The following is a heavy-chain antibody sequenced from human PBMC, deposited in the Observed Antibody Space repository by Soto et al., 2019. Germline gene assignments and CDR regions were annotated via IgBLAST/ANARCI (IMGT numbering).Heavy chain of an antibody. CDR3: ARELATAGYVYCYGLDV. CDR2: IVPVLNVP. V-gene: IGHV1-69*04. D-gene: IGHD3-16*01. CDR1: GGTFSTYT. J-gene: IGHJ6*02. Sequence: QVQLVQSGAEVKKPGSSVKVSCKASGGTFSTYTISWVRQAPGQGLEWMGRIVPVLNVPNYAQKFQGRVTITADESTTTTYMELGSLRSEDTAVYYCARELATAGYVYCYGLDVWGQGTTVTVSS.